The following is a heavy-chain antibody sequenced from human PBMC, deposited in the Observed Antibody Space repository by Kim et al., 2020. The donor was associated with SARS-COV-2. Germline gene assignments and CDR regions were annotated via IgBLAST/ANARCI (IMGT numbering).Heavy chain of an antibody. CDR3: ARVSRYYDSSVGGPGFDP. J-gene: IGHJ5*02. Sequence: KSRVTISVDTAKNQFSLKLSSVTAADTAVYYCARVSRYYDSSVGGPGFDPWGQGTLVTVSS. D-gene: IGHD3-22*01. V-gene: IGHV4-31*02.